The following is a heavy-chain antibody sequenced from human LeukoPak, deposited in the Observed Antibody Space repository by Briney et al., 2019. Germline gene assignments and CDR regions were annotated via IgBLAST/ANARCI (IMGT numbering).Heavy chain of an antibody. D-gene: IGHD6-6*01. CDR3: AKDFIGIAARMVFDY. CDR2: ISGSGGST. Sequence: GGSLRLSCAASGFTFTSYWMHWVRQAPGKGLVWVSAISGSGGSTYYADSVKGRFTISRDNSKNTLYLQMNSLRAEDTAIYYCAKDFIGIAARMVFDYWGQGTLVTVSS. CDR1: GFTFTSYW. J-gene: IGHJ4*02. V-gene: IGHV3-23*01.